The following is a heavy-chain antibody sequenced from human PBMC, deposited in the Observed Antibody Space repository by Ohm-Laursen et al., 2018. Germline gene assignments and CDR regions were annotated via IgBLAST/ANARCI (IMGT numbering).Heavy chain of an antibody. V-gene: IGHV3-15*01. Sequence: LSLTCAASGFTLSSAWMSWVRQAPGKGLEWVGRIKSKTDGGTTDYGAPVKGRFTISRDDSKNILYLQMNSLETEDTAVYYCTTANYWGQGTLVTVSS. CDR2: IKSKTDGGTT. CDR3: TTANY. J-gene: IGHJ4*02. CDR1: GFTLSSAW.